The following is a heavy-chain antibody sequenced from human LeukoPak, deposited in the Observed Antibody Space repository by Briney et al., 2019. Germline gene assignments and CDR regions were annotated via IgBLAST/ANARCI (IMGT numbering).Heavy chain of an antibody. CDR1: GGSISSYY. CDR2: IYTSGCT. CDR3: ARESYGSAPDY. D-gene: IGHD3-10*01. J-gene: IGHJ4*02. V-gene: IGHV4-4*07. Sequence: SETLSLTCTVSGGSISSYYWGWIRQPAGKGLEWVGRIYTSGCTNYNPSLKSRVTMSVDTSKNQFSLKLSSVTAADTAVYYCARESYGSAPDYWGQGTLVTVSS.